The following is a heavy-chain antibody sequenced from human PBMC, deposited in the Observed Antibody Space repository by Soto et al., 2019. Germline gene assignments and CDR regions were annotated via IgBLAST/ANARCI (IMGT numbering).Heavy chain of an antibody. CDR2: INPTLDST. D-gene: IGHD5-12*01. Sequence: QEQVVQSGPAMKEPGSSVKVSCRASGIMSSGYGFSWVRQAPGQGLEWVGRINPTLDSTQYAQNLPGRVSITVDKSTETAYLAVTSLRFDDPARYCCATIKRARLDTWCRGTVVTVSS. J-gene: IGHJ5*01. CDR3: ATIKRARLDT. CDR1: GIMSSGYG. V-gene: IGHV1-69*09.